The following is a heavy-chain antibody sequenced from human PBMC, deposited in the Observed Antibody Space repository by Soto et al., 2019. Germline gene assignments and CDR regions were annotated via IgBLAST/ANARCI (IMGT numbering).Heavy chain of an antibody. CDR3: ARAHEYSSSSDTFYFDY. Sequence: QVQLVQSGAEVQKPGSSVKVSCKASGGTFSSYTISWVRQAPGQGLEWMGRIIPILGIANYAQKFQGRVTITADKSTSTAYMELSSLRSEDTAVYYCARAHEYSSSSDTFYFDYWGQGTLVTVSS. J-gene: IGHJ4*02. CDR2: IIPILGIA. CDR1: GGTFSSYT. D-gene: IGHD6-6*01. V-gene: IGHV1-69*02.